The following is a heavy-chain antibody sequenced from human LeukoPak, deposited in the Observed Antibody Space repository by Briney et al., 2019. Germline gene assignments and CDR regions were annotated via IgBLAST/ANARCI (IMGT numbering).Heavy chain of an antibody. CDR1: GYTFTSYD. CDR3: ARTGSTEWFHTYYYGMDV. CDR2: MNPNRGNT. D-gene: IGHD3-3*01. J-gene: IGHJ6*02. V-gene: IGHV1-8*01. Sequence: ASVKVSCKASGYTFTSYDINWVRPATGQGLAWMGWMNPNRGNTGDAQKFQGRVTMTRNTSISTAYMELSSLRSEDTAVYYCARTGSTEWFHTYYYGMDVWGQGTTVTVSS.